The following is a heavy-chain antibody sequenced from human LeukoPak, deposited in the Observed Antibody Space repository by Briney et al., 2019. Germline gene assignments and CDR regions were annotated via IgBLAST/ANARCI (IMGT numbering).Heavy chain of an antibody. J-gene: IGHJ3*02. CDR3: ARVNDAFDI. V-gene: IGHV3-21*01. CDR2: ISSSSSYI. CDR1: GFIFTDYW. Sequence: GGSLRLSCAASGFIFTDYWMNWVRQAPGKGLEWVSSISSSSSYIYYADSVKGRFTISRDNAKNSLYLQMNSLRAEDTAVYYCARVNDAFDIWGQGTMVTVSS.